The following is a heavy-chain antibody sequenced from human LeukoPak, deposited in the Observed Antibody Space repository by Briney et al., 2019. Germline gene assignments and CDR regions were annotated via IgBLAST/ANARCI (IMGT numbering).Heavy chain of an antibody. CDR2: INAGNGNT. Sequence: ASVKVSCKASGYTFTSYAMHWVRQAPGQRLEWMGWINAGNGNTKYSQEFQGRVTITRDTSASTAYMELSSLRSEDMAVYYCARSRAWDYYYMDVWGKGTTVTVSS. CDR1: GYTFTSYA. CDR3: ARSRAWDYYYMDV. D-gene: IGHD3-16*01. J-gene: IGHJ6*03. V-gene: IGHV1-3*03.